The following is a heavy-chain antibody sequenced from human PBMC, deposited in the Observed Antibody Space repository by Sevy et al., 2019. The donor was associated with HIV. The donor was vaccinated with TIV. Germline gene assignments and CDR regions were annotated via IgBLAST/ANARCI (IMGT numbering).Heavy chain of an antibody. CDR1: GYSISSNTY. Sequence: SETLSLTCDVSGYSISSNTYWGWIRQPPGKGLEWIGNIYHSGNTYYNPSLNSRVIMSVDTSKNQLSLKLRTVTAADTAVYYCARESASSSSWYPDDDAFDIWGRGTKVTVSS. CDR3: ARESASSSSWYPDDDAFDI. CDR2: IYHSGNT. V-gene: IGHV4-28*03. D-gene: IGHD6-13*01. J-gene: IGHJ3*02.